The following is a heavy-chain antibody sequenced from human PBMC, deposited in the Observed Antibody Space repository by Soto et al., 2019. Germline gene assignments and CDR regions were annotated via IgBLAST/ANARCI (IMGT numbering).Heavy chain of an antibody. V-gene: IGHV3-74*01. CDR1: GFTYSSYW. Sequence: PGVSLILSCASSGFTYSSYWMHWVHQTPGKCMVWVARINRERTATGYAASVRGRFTVSRDNATPTLYLHMNSLRVEDTANYYCGSEWQVVEGDPWGQG. D-gene: IGHD3-22*01. CDR3: GSEWQVVEGDP. J-gene: IGHJ5*02. CDR2: INRERTAT.